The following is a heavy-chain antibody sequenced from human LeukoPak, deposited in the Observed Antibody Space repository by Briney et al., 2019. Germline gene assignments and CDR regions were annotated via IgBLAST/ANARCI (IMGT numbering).Heavy chain of an antibody. CDR2: IHSDGSSP. CDR3: ARDEGEQWQPLDY. J-gene: IGHJ4*02. D-gene: IGHD6-19*01. Sequence: GSLRLSCAGSGFTFGNYWVHWVRQTPGKGLVGVSRIHSDGSSPIYADSVKGRFTISRDNAKNTLFLQMDSLTDEDTAVYYCARDEGEQWQPLDYWGQGTLVTVSS. V-gene: IGHV3-74*01. CDR1: GFTFGNYW.